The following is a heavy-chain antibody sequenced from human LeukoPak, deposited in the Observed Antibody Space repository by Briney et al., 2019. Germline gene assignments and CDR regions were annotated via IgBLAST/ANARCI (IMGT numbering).Heavy chain of an antibody. CDR2: MNPNSGNT. D-gene: IGHD6-13*01. V-gene: IGHV1-8*01. CDR1: GYTFTSYD. Sequence: GASVKVSCKASGYTFTSYDINWVRQATGQGLEWMGWMNPNSGNTGYAQKFQGRVTMTRNTSISTAYMELSSLRSENTAVYYCARGPPYSSSWPNDYWGQGTLVTVSS. J-gene: IGHJ4*02. CDR3: ARGPPYSSSWPNDY.